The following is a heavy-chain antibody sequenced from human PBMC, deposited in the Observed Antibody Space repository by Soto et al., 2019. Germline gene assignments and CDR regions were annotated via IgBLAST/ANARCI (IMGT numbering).Heavy chain of an antibody. CDR2: INHSGST. CDR3: ARGLNMAVVSAHPTFDP. J-gene: IGHJ5*02. D-gene: IGHD2-15*01. V-gene: IGHV4-34*01. Sequence: SETLSLTCAVYGGSFSGYYWSWIRQPPGKGLEWIGEINHSGSTNYNPSLKSRVTISVDTSKNQFSLKLSSVTAADTAVYYCARGLNMAVVSAHPTFDPWGQGTLVTASS. CDR1: GGSFSGYY.